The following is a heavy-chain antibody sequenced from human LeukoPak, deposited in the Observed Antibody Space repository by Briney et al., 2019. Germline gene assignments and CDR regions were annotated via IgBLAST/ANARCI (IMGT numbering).Heavy chain of an antibody. CDR3: ASASGTGAFDL. CDR2: IYNSGRT. D-gene: IGHD1-1*01. J-gene: IGHJ3*01. Sequence: PSETLSLTCTVSGGSISDYHWSWIRQPPGKGLEYIGYIYNSGRTFYNPSLKSRVTISADTSKKQFSLKLTSVTAADTAVYYCASASGTGAFDLWGQGTMVTVSS. V-gene: IGHV4-59*01. CDR1: GGSISDYH.